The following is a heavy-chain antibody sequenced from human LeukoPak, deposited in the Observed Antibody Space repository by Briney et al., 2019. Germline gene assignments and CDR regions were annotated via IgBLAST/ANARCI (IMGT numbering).Heavy chain of an antibody. V-gene: IGHV4-38-2*02. CDR1: GYSISSGYY. D-gene: IGHD2-2*01. J-gene: IGHJ6*04. CDR3: AKGGGVVVPAAKMDV. CDR2: IYHSGST. Sequence: PPETLSLTCTVSGYSISSGYYWGWIRQPPGKWLEWIGSIYHSGSTYYNPSLKSRVTISVDTSKNQFSLKLSSVTAADTAVYYCAKGGGVVVPAAKMDVWGKGTTVTISS.